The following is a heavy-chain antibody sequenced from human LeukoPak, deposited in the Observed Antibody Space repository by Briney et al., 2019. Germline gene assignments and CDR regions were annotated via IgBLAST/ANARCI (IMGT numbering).Heavy chain of an antibody. Sequence: SGTLSLTCAVSGGSISSSDWWSWVRQPPGKGLEWIGEIYHSGSTNYNPSLKSRVTISVDKSKNQFSLKLSSVTAADTAVYYCARVMTTVTTFGYFDYWGQGTLVTVSS. CDR1: GGSISSSDW. V-gene: IGHV4-4*02. J-gene: IGHJ4*02. CDR2: IYHSGST. CDR3: ARVMTTVTTFGYFDY. D-gene: IGHD4-17*01.